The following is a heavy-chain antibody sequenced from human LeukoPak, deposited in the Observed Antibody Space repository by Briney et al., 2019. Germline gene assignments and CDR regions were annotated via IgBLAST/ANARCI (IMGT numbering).Heavy chain of an antibody. V-gene: IGHV1-46*01. J-gene: IGHJ4*02. CDR2: INPSGGST. CDR1: GYTFTSYY. D-gene: IGHD3-10*01. Sequence: ASVKVSCKASGYTFTSYYMHWVRQAPGQGLEWMGIINPSGGSTSYAQKFQGRVTMTRDTSTSTAYMELSSLRSEDTAVYYCARDLYYYGSGSYSYFDYWGQGTLVTVSS. CDR3: ARDLYYYGSGSYSYFDY.